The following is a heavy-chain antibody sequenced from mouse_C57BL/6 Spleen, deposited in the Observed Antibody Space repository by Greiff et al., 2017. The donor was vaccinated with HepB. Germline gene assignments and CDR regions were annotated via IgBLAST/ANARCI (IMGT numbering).Heavy chain of an antibody. Sequence: VKLQQPGAELVMPGASVKLSCKASGYTFTSYWMHWVKQRPGQGLEWIGEIDPSDSYTNYNQKFKGKSTLTVDKSSSTAYMQLSSLTSEDSAVYYCARWYYGSSYRYAMDYWGQGTSVTVSS. CDR1: GYTFTSYW. J-gene: IGHJ4*01. V-gene: IGHV1-69*01. CDR3: ARWYYGSSYRYAMDY. CDR2: IDPSDSYT. D-gene: IGHD1-1*01.